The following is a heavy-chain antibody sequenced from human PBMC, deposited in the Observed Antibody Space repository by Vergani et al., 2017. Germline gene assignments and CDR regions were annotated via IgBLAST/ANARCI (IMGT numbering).Heavy chain of an antibody. CDR3: ARDGGNYYDSSGYYYESPWFDP. CDR1: GGSFSGYY. D-gene: IGHD3-22*01. Sequence: QVQLQQWGAGLLKPSETLSLTCAVYGGSFSGYYWSWIRQPPGKGLEWIGEINHSGSTNYNPSLKSRVTISVDTSKNQFSLKLSSVPAADTAVYYCARDGGNYYDSSGYYYESPWFDPWGQGTLVTVSS. J-gene: IGHJ5*02. V-gene: IGHV4-34*01. CDR2: INHSGST.